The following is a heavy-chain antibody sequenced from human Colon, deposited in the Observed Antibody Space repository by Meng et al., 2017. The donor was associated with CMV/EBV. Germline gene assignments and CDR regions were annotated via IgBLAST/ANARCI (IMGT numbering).Heavy chain of an antibody. J-gene: IGHJ4*02. D-gene: IGHD3-22*01. V-gene: IGHV3-15*01. CDR3: TTVLQRYYYDSSGYYN. CDR2: IKSKTDGGTT. CDR1: GFTFSNAW. Sequence: ESLKISCAASGFTFSNAWMSWVRQAPGKGLEWVGRIKSKTDGGTTDYAAPVKGRFTISRDDSKNTLYLQMNSLKTEDTAVYYCTTVLQRYYYDSSGYYNWGQGTLVTVSS.